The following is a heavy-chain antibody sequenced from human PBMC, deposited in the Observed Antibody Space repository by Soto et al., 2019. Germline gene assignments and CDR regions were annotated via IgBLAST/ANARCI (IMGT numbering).Heavy chain of an antibody. CDR2: INTKTGHR. CDR3: ARDRLRGYDSSGFYS. CDR1: GYSFSYYG. D-gene: IGHD3-22*01. Sequence: ASVKVSCKASGYSFSYYGINWVRQAPGQGLEWMGWINTKTGHRNYAQKFEDRLTMTTATSTNTVYMELKRLRSDDTAVYYCARDRLRGYDSSGFYSWGQGTPVTVSS. J-gene: IGHJ4*02. V-gene: IGHV1-18*01.